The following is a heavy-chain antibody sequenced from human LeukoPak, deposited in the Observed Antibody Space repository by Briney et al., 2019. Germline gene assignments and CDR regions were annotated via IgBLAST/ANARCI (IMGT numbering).Heavy chain of an antibody. D-gene: IGHD1-26*01. CDR1: GGTFSSYA. CDR2: IIPIFGTA. Sequence: ASVKVSCKASGGTFSSYAISWVRQAPGQGLEWMGGIIPIFGTANYAQKFQGRVTITADESTSTAYMELSSLRSEDTAVYYCARVGGRYNWFDPWGQGTLVTVSS. V-gene: IGHV1-69*13. J-gene: IGHJ5*02. CDR3: ARVGGRYNWFDP.